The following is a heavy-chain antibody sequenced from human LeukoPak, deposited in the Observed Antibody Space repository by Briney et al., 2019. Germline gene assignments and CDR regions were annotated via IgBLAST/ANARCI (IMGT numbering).Heavy chain of an antibody. CDR2: INPNSGGT. CDR3: ARDFRRLRFLEWLSSYYYMDV. CDR1: GYTFTGYY. J-gene: IGHJ6*03. Sequence: GSSVKVSCKASGYTFTGYYMHWVPQAPGQGLEGMGWINPNSGGTNYAQKVQGRVTMTRDTSISTAYMELSRLRSDDTAVYYCARDFRRLRFLEWLSSYYYMDVWGKGTTVTVSS. V-gene: IGHV1-2*02. D-gene: IGHD3-3*01.